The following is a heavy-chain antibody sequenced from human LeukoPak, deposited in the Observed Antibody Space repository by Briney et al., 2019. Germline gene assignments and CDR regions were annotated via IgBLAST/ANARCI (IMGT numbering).Heavy chain of an antibody. CDR1: GLPFTDSC. D-gene: IGHD3-10*01. Sequence: AETLRLSCAASGLPFTDSCRYWTRQAPGKGLDLFSYITSSGTAIYNADSVKGRFTIARDNAKSTLYLQMNSMRAEYTGVYYCARAHYGSGSYPARYGMDVWGQGTTVTVYS. V-gene: IGHV3-11*01. J-gene: IGHJ6*02. CDR3: ARAHYGSGSYPARYGMDV. CDR2: ITSSGTAI.